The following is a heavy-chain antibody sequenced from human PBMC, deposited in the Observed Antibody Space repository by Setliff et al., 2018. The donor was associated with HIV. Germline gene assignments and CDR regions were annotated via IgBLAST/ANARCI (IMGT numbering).Heavy chain of an antibody. Sequence: PSESLSLTCTVSGDSISSGSYYWSWIRQHPGMRLEWIGHIYHSGNTDYKPSLKTRITISVDTSKNQFSLKLTSVTAADTAVYYCARGLQGWGSAGPNWFDPWGQGTLVTVS. CDR1: GDSISSGSYY. V-gene: IGHV4-31*03. D-gene: IGHD7-27*01. J-gene: IGHJ5*02. CDR3: ARGLQGWGSAGPNWFDP. CDR2: IYHSGNT.